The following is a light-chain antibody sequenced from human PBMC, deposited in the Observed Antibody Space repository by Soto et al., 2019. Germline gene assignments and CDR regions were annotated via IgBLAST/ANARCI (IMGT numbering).Light chain of an antibody. J-gene: IGLJ2*01. CDR3: SSYTTSSPLVV. V-gene: IGLV2-14*01. Sequence: QSALTQPASVSGAPGQSITISCTGTSSDVGGYNYVSWYQQHPGKAPKLMIYEVSNRPSGVSNRFSGSKSGNTASLTISGLQDEDDADYYCSSYTTSSPLVVFGGGTKLTVL. CDR1: SSDVGGYNY. CDR2: EVS.